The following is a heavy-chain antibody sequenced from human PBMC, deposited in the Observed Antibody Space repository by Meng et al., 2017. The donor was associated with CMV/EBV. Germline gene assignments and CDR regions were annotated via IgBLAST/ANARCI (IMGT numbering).Heavy chain of an antibody. Sequence: GGSLRLSCAASGFTFSSYGMHWVRQSPGKGLEWVAVISNDGNNKYYADSVKGRFTISRDNSKNTLYLQMNSLRAEDTAVYYFARAPRTGLEWLLLSSRWFDPWGQGTLVTVSS. V-gene: IGHV3-30*03. D-gene: IGHD3-3*01. CDR3: ARAPRTGLEWLLLSSRWFDP. J-gene: IGHJ5*02. CDR2: ISNDGNNK. CDR1: GFTFSSYG.